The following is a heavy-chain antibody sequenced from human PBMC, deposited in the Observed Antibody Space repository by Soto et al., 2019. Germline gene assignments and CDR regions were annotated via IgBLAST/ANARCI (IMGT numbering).Heavy chain of an antibody. CDR2: ISAYNGNT. CDR3: ARDVAAAGTTWFDP. J-gene: IGHJ5*02. CDR1: GYTFTSYG. D-gene: IGHD6-13*01. Sequence: QVQLVQSGAEVKKPGASVKVSCKASGYTFTSYGISWVRQAPGQGLEWMGWISAYNGNTKYAQKLQGRVTMTTDTSPSTAYMEVRSLRSDDTAVYYCARDVAAAGTTWFDPWGQGTLVTVSS. V-gene: IGHV1-18*01.